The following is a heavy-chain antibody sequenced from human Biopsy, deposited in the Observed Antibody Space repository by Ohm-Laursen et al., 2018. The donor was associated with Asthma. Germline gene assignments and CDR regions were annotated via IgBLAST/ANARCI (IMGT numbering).Heavy chain of an antibody. D-gene: IGHD3-10*01. CDR1: GYTFNSAG. Sequence: SVKVSCKTSGYTFNSAGITWVRQAPGQGLEWMGWISVYNSNAKVAQNLQDRVTMITDTSTSTAYMELRSLRSDDTAVYFCARAVDYSHYYGIDVWGQGPTVTVS. CDR2: ISVYNSNA. V-gene: IGHV1-18*01. J-gene: IGHJ6*02. CDR3: ARAVDYSHYYGIDV.